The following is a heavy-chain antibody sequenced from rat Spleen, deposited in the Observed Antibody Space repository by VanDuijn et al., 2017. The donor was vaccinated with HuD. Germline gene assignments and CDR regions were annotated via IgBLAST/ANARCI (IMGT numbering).Heavy chain of an antibody. CDR1: GFSLSNYG. V-gene: IGHV2-13*01. Sequence: QVQLKESGPGLVQPSQTLSLTCTVSGFSLSNYGVIWVRQPPGKGLEWMGVIWGKGNTNYNSALKSRLSISRDTSKSQVFLKLNSLQTEDTAIYFCTSPFRWFAYWGQGTLVTVSS. CDR2: IWGKGNT. CDR3: TSPFRWFAY. J-gene: IGHJ3*01.